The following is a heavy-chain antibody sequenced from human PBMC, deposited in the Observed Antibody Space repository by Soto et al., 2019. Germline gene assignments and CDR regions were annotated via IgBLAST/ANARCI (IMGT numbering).Heavy chain of an antibody. Sequence: QVQLQQWGAGLLKPSETLSLTCAVYGSFCGYYWCWFRQPPGEGLEWIGEINHSGSTNYNPALKSRVTISVDTSKNQFSLKLSSVTAADTAVYYCARDVQLDYWGQGTLVTVSS. CDR2: INHSGST. CDR1: GSFCGYY. V-gene: IGHV4-34*01. J-gene: IGHJ4*02. CDR3: ARDVQLDY. D-gene: IGHD6-13*01.